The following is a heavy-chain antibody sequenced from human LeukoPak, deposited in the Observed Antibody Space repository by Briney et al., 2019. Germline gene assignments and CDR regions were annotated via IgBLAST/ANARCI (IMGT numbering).Heavy chain of an antibody. CDR1: GYTFTGYY. D-gene: IGHD2-2*01. V-gene: IGHV1-2*02. CDR3: ARGHIVVVPAALSDWFDP. J-gene: IGHJ5*02. CDR2: INPNSGGT. Sequence: GASVKVPCKASGYTFTGYYMHWVRQAPGQGLEWMGWINPNSGGTNYAQKFQGRVTMTRDTSISTAYMELSRLRSDDTAVYYCARGHIVVVPAALSDWFDPWGQGTLVTVSS.